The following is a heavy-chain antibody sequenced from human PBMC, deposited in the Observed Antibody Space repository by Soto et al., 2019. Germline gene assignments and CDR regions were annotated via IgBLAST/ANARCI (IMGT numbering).Heavy chain of an antibody. V-gene: IGHV4-59*01. CDR3: ARTGRDDYGDYESLLGFDY. Sequence: SETLSLTCTVSGGSISSYYWSWIRQPPGKGLEWIGYIYYSGSTNYNPSLKSRVTISVDTSKNQFSLKLSSVTAADTAVYYCARTGRDDYGDYESLLGFDYWGQGTLVTVSS. J-gene: IGHJ4*02. CDR1: GGSISSYY. CDR2: IYYSGST. D-gene: IGHD4-17*01.